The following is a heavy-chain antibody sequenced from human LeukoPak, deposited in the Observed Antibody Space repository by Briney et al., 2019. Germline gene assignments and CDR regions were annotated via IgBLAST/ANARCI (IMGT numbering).Heavy chain of an antibody. CDR2: ISSSSSTI. J-gene: IGHJ4*02. Sequence: GSLRLSCAASGFTFSSYSMNWVRRAPGKGLEWVSSISSSSSTIYYADSVKGRFTISRDNSQNTLYLQMNSLRPEDTAVYYCAKGGASVTRYVDYWGQGTLVTVSS. CDR1: GFTFSSYS. V-gene: IGHV3-48*01. D-gene: IGHD4-17*01. CDR3: AKGGASVTRYVDY.